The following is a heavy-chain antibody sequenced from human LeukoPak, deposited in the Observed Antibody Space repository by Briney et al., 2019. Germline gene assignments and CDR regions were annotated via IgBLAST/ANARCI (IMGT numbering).Heavy chain of an antibody. V-gene: IGHV4-38-2*02. CDR3: ARETSRIIYY. Sequence: SETLSLTRTVSGCSISSGYYWGWIRQPPGKGLEWIANVYHNGNTFYNPSLKSRVTISVDTSNNQFSLTLTSVTAADTAVYFCARETSRIIYYWGQGMLVTVSS. CDR1: GCSISSGYY. J-gene: IGHJ4*02. CDR2: VYHNGNT.